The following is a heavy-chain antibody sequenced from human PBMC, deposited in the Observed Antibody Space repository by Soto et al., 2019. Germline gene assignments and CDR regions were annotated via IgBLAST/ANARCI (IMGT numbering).Heavy chain of an antibody. D-gene: IGHD2-15*01. CDR2: IYYSGST. Sequence: SETLSLTCTVSGGSISSGGYYWSWIRQHPGKGLEWIGYIYYSGSTYYNPSLRSRVTISVDTSKNQFSLKLSSVTAADTAVYYCARDLLSRAAEGFYYGMDVWGQGTTVTVSS. CDR1: GGSISSGGYY. J-gene: IGHJ6*02. V-gene: IGHV4-31*03. CDR3: ARDLLSRAAEGFYYGMDV.